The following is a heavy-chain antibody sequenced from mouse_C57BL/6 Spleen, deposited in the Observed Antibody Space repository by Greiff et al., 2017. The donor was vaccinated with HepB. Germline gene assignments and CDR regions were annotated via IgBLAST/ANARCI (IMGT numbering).Heavy chain of an antibody. CDR3: AREGVRGYFDV. Sequence: QVQLQQSGPGLVQPSQRLSITCTVSGFSLTSYGVHWVRQSPGKGLEWLGVIWSGGSTDYNAAFISRLSISKDNSKSQVFFKMNSLQADDTAIYYCAREGVRGYFDVWGTGTTVTVSS. CDR2: IWSGGST. V-gene: IGHV2-2*01. CDR1: GFSLTSYG. D-gene: IGHD2-1*01. J-gene: IGHJ1*03.